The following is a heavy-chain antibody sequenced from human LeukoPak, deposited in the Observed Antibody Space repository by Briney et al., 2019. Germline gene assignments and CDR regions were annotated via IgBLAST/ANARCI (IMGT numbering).Heavy chain of an antibody. Sequence: GASVKVSCKASGYTFTGYYIHWVRQAPGQGLDWMGWINPNSGATYYTQNFQGRVTMTRDTSINTVYMELSRLTSDDTAMYYCARAPIYCTSSSCGLAYFDYWGQGTLLTVSS. J-gene: IGHJ4*02. CDR3: ARAPIYCTSSSCGLAYFDY. CDR2: INPNSGAT. D-gene: IGHD2-2*01. CDR1: GYTFTGYY. V-gene: IGHV1-2*02.